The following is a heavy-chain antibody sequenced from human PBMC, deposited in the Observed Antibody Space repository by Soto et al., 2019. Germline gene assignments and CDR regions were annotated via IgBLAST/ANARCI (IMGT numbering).Heavy chain of an antibody. J-gene: IGHJ5*02. D-gene: IGHD3-9*01. V-gene: IGHV4-59*01. Sequence: PSETLSLTCTVSGGSISSYYWSWIRQPPGKGLEWIGYIYYSGSTNYNPSLKSRVTISVDTSKNQFSLKLSSVTAADTAVYYCARGPKYYDILTGYLWDTPDRGWFDPWGQGTLVTVSS. CDR1: GGSISSYY. CDR3: ARGPKYYDILTGYLWDTPDRGWFDP. CDR2: IYYSGST.